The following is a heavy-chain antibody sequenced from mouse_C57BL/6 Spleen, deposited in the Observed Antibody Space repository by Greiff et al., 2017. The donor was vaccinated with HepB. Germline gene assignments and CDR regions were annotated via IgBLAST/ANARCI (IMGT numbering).Heavy chain of an antibody. CDR1: GFTFSDYY. CDR2: ISNGGGST. Sequence: EVKLQESGGGLVQPGGSLKLSCAASGFTFSDYYMYWVRQTPEKRLEWVAYISNGGGSTYYPDTVKGRFTISRDNAKNTLYLQMSRLKSEDTAMYYCARQYTTAYYFDYWGQGTTLTVSS. D-gene: IGHD1-2*01. CDR3: ARQYTTAYYFDY. V-gene: IGHV5-12*01. J-gene: IGHJ2*01.